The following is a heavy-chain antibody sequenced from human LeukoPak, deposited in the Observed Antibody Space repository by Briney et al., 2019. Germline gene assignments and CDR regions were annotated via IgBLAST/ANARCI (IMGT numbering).Heavy chain of an antibody. Sequence: SETLSLTCTVSGGSISSGDYYWSWTRQPPGKGLEWIGYIYDSETTYYNPSLKSRVTISIDTSKNQFSLKLNSVTAADTAVYYCARDFADIITVTGDVYYMDVWGKGTTVTVSS. J-gene: IGHJ6*03. CDR2: IYDSETT. D-gene: IGHD3-16*01. V-gene: IGHV4-30-4*08. CDR3: ARDFADIITVTGDVYYMDV. CDR1: GGSISSGDYY.